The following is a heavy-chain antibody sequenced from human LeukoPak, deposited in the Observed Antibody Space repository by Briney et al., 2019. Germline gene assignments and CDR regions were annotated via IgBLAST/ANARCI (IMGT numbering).Heavy chain of an antibody. D-gene: IGHD6-13*01. Sequence: SETLSLTCAVSGGSISSSNWWSWVRQPPGKGLEWIGEIYHSGSTNYNPSLKSRVTISVDKSKNQFSLELSSVTAADTAVYYCARVLAATYYYYMDVWGKGTTVTVSS. CDR3: ARVLAATYYYYMDV. J-gene: IGHJ6*03. CDR2: IYHSGST. CDR1: GGSISSSNW. V-gene: IGHV4-4*02.